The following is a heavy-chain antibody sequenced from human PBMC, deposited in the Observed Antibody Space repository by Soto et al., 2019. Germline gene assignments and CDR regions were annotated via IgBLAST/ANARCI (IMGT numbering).Heavy chain of an antibody. V-gene: IGHV1-46*01. J-gene: IGHJ4*02. CDR3: ARDGLPMVRGVIMFY. CDR1: GYTFTSYY. Sequence: ASVKVSCKASGYTFTSYYMHWVRQAPGQGLEWMGIINPSGGSTSYAQKFQGRVTMTRDTSTSTVYMELSSLRSEDTAVYYCARDGLPMVRGVIMFYWGQGTLVTVSS. CDR2: INPSGGST. D-gene: IGHD3-10*01.